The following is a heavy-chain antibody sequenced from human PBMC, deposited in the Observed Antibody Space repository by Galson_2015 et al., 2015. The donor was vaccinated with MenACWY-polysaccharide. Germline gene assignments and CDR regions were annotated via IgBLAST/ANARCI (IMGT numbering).Heavy chain of an antibody. J-gene: IGHJ4*02. CDR1: GFTFSGHW. V-gene: IGHV3-23*01. CDR2: ISGSGGST. CDR3: AKDADYFDSSGANLEYFDY. Sequence: SLRLSCAASGFTFSGHWMSWVRQAPGKGLEWVSAISGSGGSTFYADSMKGRFAISRDNSRNMLFLQMNSLRAGDTAVYFCAKDADYFDSSGANLEYFDYWGQGTLVTVSS. D-gene: IGHD3-22*01.